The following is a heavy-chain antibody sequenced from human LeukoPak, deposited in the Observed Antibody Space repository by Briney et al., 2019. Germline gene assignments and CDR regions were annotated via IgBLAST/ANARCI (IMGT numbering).Heavy chain of an antibody. CDR1: GYTFTSYG. CDR2: ISAYNGNT. J-gene: IGHJ4*02. Sequence: ASVKVSCKASGYTFTSYGISWVRQAPGQGLEWMGWISAYNGNTNYAQKLQGRVTMTTDTSTSTAYMELRSLRSDDTAVYYCARDEGYYYDSSGPTTFDYWGQGTLVTVSS. D-gene: IGHD3-22*01. V-gene: IGHV1-18*01. CDR3: ARDEGYYYDSSGPTTFDY.